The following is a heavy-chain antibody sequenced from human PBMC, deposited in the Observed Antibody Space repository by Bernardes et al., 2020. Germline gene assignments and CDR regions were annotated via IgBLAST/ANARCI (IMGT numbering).Heavy chain of an antibody. CDR2: ISGSGGST. J-gene: IGHJ5*02. CDR1: GFTFSSYA. CDR3: AKNAVAGARLGSNWFDP. Sequence: LSLSCAASGFTFSSYAMSWVRQAPGKGLEWVSAISGSGGSTYYADSVKGRFTISRDNSKNTLYLQMNSLRAEDTAVYYCAKNAVAGARLGSNWFDPWGQGTLVTVSS. D-gene: IGHD6-19*01. V-gene: IGHV3-23*01.